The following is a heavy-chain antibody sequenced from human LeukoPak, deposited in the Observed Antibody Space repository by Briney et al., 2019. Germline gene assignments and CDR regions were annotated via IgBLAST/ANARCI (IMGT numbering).Heavy chain of an antibody. J-gene: IGHJ4*02. CDR2: ISGSGYST. CDR3: AKDGVPAPSALVVVITGRFDY. D-gene: IGHD3-22*01. CDR1: GFTFNSYA. Sequence: PGGSLRLSCAASGFTFNSYAMSWVRQAPGKGLEWVSSISGSGYSTYYADSVKGRFTISRDNSKNTLYLQMNSLRAEDTAVYYCAKDGVPAPSALVVVITGRFDYWGQGTLVTVSS. V-gene: IGHV3-23*01.